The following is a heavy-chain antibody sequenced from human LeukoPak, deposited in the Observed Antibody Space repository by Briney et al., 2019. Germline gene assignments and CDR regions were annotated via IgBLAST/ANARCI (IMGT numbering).Heavy chain of an antibody. CDR1: GYSFTGYY. D-gene: IGHD5-12*01. CDR2: INPNSGGT. V-gene: IGHV1-2*02. CDR3: ARGRADGCSGYDFGGY. J-gene: IGHJ4*02. Sequence: ASVKVSCRASGYSFTGYYIHWVRQAPGQGLEWMGWINPNSGGTNYALKFQGRVTMTRDTSISTAYMEVSGLRSNDTAVYYCARGRADGCSGYDFGGYWGQGTLVTVSS.